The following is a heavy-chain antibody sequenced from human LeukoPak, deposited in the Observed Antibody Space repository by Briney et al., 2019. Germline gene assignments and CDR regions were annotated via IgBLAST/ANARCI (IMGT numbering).Heavy chain of an antibody. CDR1: GGSISSSSYY. V-gene: IGHV4-39*01. CDR3: ARVITIFGVVIAGGFDY. CDR2: IYYSGST. J-gene: IGHJ4*02. Sequence: SETLSLTCTVSGGSISSSSYYWGWIRQPPGKGLEWIGSIYYSGSTYYNPSLKSRVTISVDTSKNQFSLKLSSVTAADTAVYYCARVITIFGVVIAGGFDYWGQGTLVTVSS. D-gene: IGHD3-3*01.